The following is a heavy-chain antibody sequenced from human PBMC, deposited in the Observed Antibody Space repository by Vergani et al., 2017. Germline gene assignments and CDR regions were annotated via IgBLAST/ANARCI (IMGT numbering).Heavy chain of an antibody. CDR2: IFSSGTT. V-gene: IGHV4-61*02. Sequence: QVQLQESGPGLVKPSQTLSLSCTVSGGSVRTSIGYYWTWIRQPAGKTLEWIGEIFSSGTTNYNPSFKNRVTMSVDTSKNQFSLKLNSVTAADTAVYYCARRSVFHGGPYYYYYMDVWGKGTTVTVSS. D-gene: IGHD4-23*01. CDR3: ARRSVFHGGPYYYYYMDV. CDR1: GGSVRTSIGYY. J-gene: IGHJ6*03.